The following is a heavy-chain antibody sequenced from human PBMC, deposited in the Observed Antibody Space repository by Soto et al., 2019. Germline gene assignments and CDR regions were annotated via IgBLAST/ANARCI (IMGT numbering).Heavy chain of an antibody. J-gene: IGHJ4*02. D-gene: IGHD3-9*01. Sequence: GESLKISCEGSGYTFTRYWIGWVRQIPGKGLEWTGIIYPSDSDAKYSPSFEGQVTISADESISTAYLRWNSLKASDTAMYYCARRYYDILTGYYYFDYWGQGTLVTVSS. CDR2: IYPSDSDA. V-gene: IGHV5-51*01. CDR3: ARRYYDILTGYYYFDY. CDR1: GYTFTRYW.